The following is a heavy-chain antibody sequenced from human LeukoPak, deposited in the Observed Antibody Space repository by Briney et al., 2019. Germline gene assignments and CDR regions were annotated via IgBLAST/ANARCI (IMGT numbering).Heavy chain of an antibody. V-gene: IGHV3-15*01. CDR2: IKSKTDGGTV. CDR3: TTHPDY. Sequence: NSGGSLRLSCAASGFTFSNALMSWVRQAPGKGLEWVGRIKSKTDGGTVDYAAPVKGRFTISRDDSKNTLYLQMDSLKSEDAAVYYCTTHPDYWGQGTLVTVSS. J-gene: IGHJ4*02. CDR1: GFTFSNAL.